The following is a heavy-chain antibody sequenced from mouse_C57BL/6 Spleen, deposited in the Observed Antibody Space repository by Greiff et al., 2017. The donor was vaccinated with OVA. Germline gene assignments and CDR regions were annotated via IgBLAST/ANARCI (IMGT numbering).Heavy chain of an antibody. CDR3: ARSPLITTVVAHWYFDV. J-gene: IGHJ1*03. V-gene: IGHV1-69*01. D-gene: IGHD1-1*01. CDR2: IDPSDSYT. Sequence: VQLQQPGAELVMPGASVKLSCKASGYTFTSYWMHWVKQRPGQGLEWIGEIDPSDSYTNYNQKFKGKSTLTVDKSSSTAYMQLSSLTSEDSAVYYCARSPLITTVVAHWYFDVWGTGTTVTVSS. CDR1: GYTFTSYW.